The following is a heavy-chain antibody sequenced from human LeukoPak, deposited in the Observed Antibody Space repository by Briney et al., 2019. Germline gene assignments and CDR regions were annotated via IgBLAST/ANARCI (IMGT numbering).Heavy chain of an antibody. CDR3: AKDHHLGAPTEDI. D-gene: IGHD6-6*01. V-gene: IGHV3-7*01. Sequence: GGSLRLSCAASGFTFSSYWFSWVRQAPGKGLEWVANIKQDGSEKYYVDSVKGRFIISRDNAKNSLYLQMNSLRAEDTAVYYCAKDHHLGAPTEDIWGQGTMVTVSS. CDR2: IKQDGSEK. J-gene: IGHJ3*02. CDR1: GFTFSSYW.